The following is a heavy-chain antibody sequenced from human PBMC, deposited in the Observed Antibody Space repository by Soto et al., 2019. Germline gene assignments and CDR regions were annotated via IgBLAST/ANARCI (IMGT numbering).Heavy chain of an antibody. V-gene: IGHV3-23*01. CDR2: IAESGGGA. CDR1: GFTFSSQP. J-gene: IGHJ5*01. Sequence: PGGSLRLSCAASGFTFSSQPMSWVRQAPGKGLEWVAAIAESGGGAAYVGSVEGRFTISRDNVKNMLYLQMNTLRPEDTAVYYCARGADWFDSWGQGTLVTVSS. CDR3: ARGADWFDS.